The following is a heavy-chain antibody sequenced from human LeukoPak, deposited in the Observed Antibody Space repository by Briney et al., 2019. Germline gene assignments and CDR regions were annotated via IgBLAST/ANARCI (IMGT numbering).Heavy chain of an antibody. D-gene: IGHD3-10*01. V-gene: IGHV3-48*03. Sequence: PGGSLRLSCAASGFTFDDYSIHWVRQAPGKGLEWVSYISHTGSTMSYADSVKGRFTISRDNARNSLHLQMNSLRAEDTAVYYCAIPPLSGTGSSRPLAEMDVWGQGTTVTVSS. CDR3: AIPPLSGTGSSRPLAEMDV. J-gene: IGHJ6*02. CDR2: ISHTGSTM. CDR1: GFTFDDYS.